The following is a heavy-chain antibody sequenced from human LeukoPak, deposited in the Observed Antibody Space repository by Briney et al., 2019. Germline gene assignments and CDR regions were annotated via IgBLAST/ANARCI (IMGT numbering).Heavy chain of an antibody. CDR1: GGTFSSYA. CDR3: AKDRLLWRDAFDI. J-gene: IGHJ3*02. Sequence: GSSVKVSCKASGGTFSSYAISWVRQAPGQGLEWMGGIIPILGTANYAQKFQGRVTITADESTSTAYMELSSLRSEDTAVYYCAKDRLLWRDAFDIWGQGTMVTVSS. V-gene: IGHV1-69*01. D-gene: IGHD3-10*01. CDR2: IIPILGTA.